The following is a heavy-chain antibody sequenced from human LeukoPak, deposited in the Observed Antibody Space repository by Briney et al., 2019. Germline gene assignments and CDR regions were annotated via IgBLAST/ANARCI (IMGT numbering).Heavy chain of an antibody. D-gene: IGHD4-11*01. J-gene: IGHJ4*02. Sequence: SETLSLTCAVYGESFSGYYWSWIRQPPGKGLEWIGEINHSGSTNYNPSLKSRVTISVDTSKNQFSLKLSSVTAADTAVYYCASGRRRATTRYYFDYWGQGTLVTVSS. CDR1: GESFSGYY. V-gene: IGHV4-34*01. CDR2: INHSGST. CDR3: ASGRRRATTRYYFDY.